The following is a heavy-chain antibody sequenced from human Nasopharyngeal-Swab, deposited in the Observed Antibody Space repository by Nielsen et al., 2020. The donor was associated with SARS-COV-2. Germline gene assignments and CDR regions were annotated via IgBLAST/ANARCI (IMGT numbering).Heavy chain of an antibody. J-gene: IGHJ4*02. Sequence: GGSLRLSCAASGFTFDDYAMHWVRQAPGKGLEWVSGISWNSGSIGYADSVKGRFTISRDNAKNSLYLQMNSLRAEDTAVYYCARDPYYDYIWGSYRTDYWGQGTLVTVSS. V-gene: IGHV3-9*01. CDR1: GFTFDDYA. CDR2: ISWNSGSI. CDR3: ARDPYYDYIWGSYRTDY. D-gene: IGHD3-16*02.